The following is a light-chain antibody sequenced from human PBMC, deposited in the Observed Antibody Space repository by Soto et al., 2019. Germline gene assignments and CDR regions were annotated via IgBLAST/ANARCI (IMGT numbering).Light chain of an antibody. CDR3: AAWDDSLNGYV. Sequence: QSVLTQPPSASGTPGQRGTISCSGRTSNIGSNTVNWYQQLPGTAPKLLIYTNNQRPSGVPDRFSGSTSGTSASLAISGLQSEDEADYYCAAWDDSLNGYVFGTGTKVTVL. CDR1: TSNIGSNT. CDR2: TNN. V-gene: IGLV1-44*01. J-gene: IGLJ1*01.